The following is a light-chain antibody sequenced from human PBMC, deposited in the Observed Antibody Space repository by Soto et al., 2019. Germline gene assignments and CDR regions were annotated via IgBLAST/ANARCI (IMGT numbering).Light chain of an antibody. Sequence: IQMTQSPSSVSASVGDRVTITCRASQGIRRWLDWYQQKPGKAPKLLIYAASNLQSGVPSRFSCSGSGTDFTLTISNLLPEDFATYYCQQADSFPLTFGGGTKVEI. V-gene: IGKV1-12*01. CDR1: QGIRRW. CDR2: AAS. J-gene: IGKJ4*01. CDR3: QQADSFPLT.